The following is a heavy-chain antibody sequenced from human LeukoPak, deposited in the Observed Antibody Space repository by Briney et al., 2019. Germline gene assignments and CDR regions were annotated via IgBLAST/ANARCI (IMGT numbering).Heavy chain of an antibody. CDR2: IYSGGST. CDR3: ARQGGTYTHPTLEDNLSPDFDY. D-gene: IGHD3-16*01. V-gene: IGHV3-53*05. Sequence: PGGSLRLSCAASGFTVSSNYMSWVRQAPGKGLEWVSVIYSGGSTYYADSVKGRFTISRDNSKNTLYLQMNSLRAEDTAVYYCARQGGTYTHPTLEDNLSPDFDYRGQGTLVTVSS. CDR1: GFTVSSNY. J-gene: IGHJ4*02.